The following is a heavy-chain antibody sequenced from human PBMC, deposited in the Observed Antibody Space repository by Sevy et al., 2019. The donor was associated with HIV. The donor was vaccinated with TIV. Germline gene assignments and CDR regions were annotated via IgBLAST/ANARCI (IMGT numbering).Heavy chain of an antibody. CDR1: GFTFSSYA. D-gene: IGHD3-22*01. CDR3: ARKYDSSGYFDY. Sequence: GRSLRLSCAASGFTFSSYAMNWVRQAPGKGLEWVSGISGSGGSGDKTNYADSVKGRFTISRDDSKNSLYLQLNSLRAEDTAIYYCARKYDSSGYFDYWGQGTLVTVSS. CDR2: ISGSGGSGDKT. V-gene: IGHV3-23*01. J-gene: IGHJ4*02.